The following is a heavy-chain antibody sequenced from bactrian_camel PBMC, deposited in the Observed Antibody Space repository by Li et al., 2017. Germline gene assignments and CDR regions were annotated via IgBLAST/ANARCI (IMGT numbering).Heavy chain of an antibody. CDR2: INSDGRRT. V-gene: IGHV3S25*01. CDR3: ATKGDGNWYQTLGY. CDR1: GFTFSTAW. Sequence: QLVESGGGLVQPGGSLRLSCAASGFTFSTAWMHWVRQAPGGGLEWVSTINSDGRRTYYQDSVKGRFTISRDNANSMVFLKMNSVIPEDTAQYYCATKGDGNWYQTLGYWGQGTQVTVS. J-gene: IGHJ6*01. D-gene: IGHD6*01.